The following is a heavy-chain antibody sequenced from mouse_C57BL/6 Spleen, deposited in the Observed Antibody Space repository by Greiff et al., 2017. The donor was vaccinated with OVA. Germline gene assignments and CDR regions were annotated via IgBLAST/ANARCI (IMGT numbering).Heavy chain of an antibody. J-gene: IGHJ4*01. CDR2: ISSGGDYI. Sequence: EVQLVESGEGLVKPGGSLKLSCAASGFTFSSYAMSWVRQTPEKRLEWVAYISSGGDYIYYADTVQGRFNISRDNARNTLYLQMSSLKSEDTAMYYCTRDSHYYGSSLYAMDYWGQGTSVTVSS. CDR3: TRDSHYYGSSLYAMDY. D-gene: IGHD1-1*01. V-gene: IGHV5-9-1*02. CDR1: GFTFSSYA.